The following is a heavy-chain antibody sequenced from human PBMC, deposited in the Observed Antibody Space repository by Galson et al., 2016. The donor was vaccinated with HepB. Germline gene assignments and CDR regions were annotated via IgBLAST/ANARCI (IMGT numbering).Heavy chain of an antibody. CDR1: GFTFSGYN. J-gene: IGHJ4*02. V-gene: IGHV3-48*02. D-gene: IGHD1-14*01. CDR2: ISSGSSAI. CDR3: ARDGNHGYDMDY. Sequence: SLRLSCAASGFTFSGYNMDWVRQAPGKGLEWVSYISSGSSAIYYADSVKGRFTISRDNAKNSLYLQMNSLRDEDTAIYFCARDGNHGYDMDYWGQGTLSPSP.